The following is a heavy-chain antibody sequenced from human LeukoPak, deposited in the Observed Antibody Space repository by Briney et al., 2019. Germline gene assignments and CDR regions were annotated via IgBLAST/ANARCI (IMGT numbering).Heavy chain of an antibody. J-gene: IGHJ4*02. CDR1: GFTFRSYW. V-gene: IGHV3-7*01. D-gene: IGHD6-19*01. CDR2: IKQDGSEK. Sequence: GGSLRLSCAASGFTFRSYWMSWVRQAPGKGLEWVANIKQDGSEKYYVDSVKGRFTISRDNAKNSLYLQMNSLIAEDTAVYYCARDTATLYSSGWYGDYWGQGTLVTVSS. CDR3: ARDTATLYSSGWYGDY.